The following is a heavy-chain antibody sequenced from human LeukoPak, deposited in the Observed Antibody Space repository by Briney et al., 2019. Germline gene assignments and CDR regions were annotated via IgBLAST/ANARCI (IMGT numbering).Heavy chain of an antibody. J-gene: IGHJ4*02. CDR1: GFTFSSYA. V-gene: IGHV3-7*01. CDR2: IKQDESRK. Sequence: GGSLRLSCAASGFTFSSYAMHWVRQAPGKGLEWVANIKQDESRKYYVDSVKGRFTISRDNAKNSLYLQMNSLRAEDTAVYYCVRANIWGQGTLVTVSS. CDR3: VRANI.